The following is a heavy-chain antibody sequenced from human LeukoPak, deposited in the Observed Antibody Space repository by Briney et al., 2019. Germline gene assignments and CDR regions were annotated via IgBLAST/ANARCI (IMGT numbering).Heavy chain of an antibody. J-gene: IGHJ6*03. V-gene: IGHV3-23*01. D-gene: IGHD2-15*01. CDR2: IRGSGGST. Sequence: GGTLRLSCAASGFSFSSYALSCVRQAPGAGLVWFSAIRGSGGSTYYADSVKGRFTISRDNSKNTLYLQMNSLRAEDTAVYDCATDYCSGGSCYSGYYYHYMDVWGKGPTVTVSS. CDR3: ATDYCSGGSCYSGYYYHYMDV. CDR1: GFSFSSYA.